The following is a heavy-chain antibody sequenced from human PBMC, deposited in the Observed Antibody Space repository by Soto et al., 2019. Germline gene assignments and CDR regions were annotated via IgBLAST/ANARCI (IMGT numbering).Heavy chain of an antibody. CDR3: AREVPRGGVVVTALYYYYGMDV. CDR2: INPSGGST. Sequence: GASVKVSCKASGYTFSSYYMNWVRQAPGQGLEWMGIINPSGGSTSYAQKFQGRVTMTRDTSTSTVYMELSSLRSEDTAVYYCAREVPRGGVVVTALYYYYGMDVWGQGTTVTVSS. V-gene: IGHV1-46*01. CDR1: GYTFSSYY. J-gene: IGHJ6*02. D-gene: IGHD2-21*02.